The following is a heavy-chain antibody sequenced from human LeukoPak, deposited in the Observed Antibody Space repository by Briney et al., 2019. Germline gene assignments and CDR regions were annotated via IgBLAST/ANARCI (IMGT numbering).Heavy chain of an antibody. J-gene: IGHJ3*02. D-gene: IGHD4-23*01. Sequence: GGSLRLSCAASGFTLSSYAMNWVRQAPGKGLEWVSGIGYSGDSTFYADSVKGRFTVSRDSSKNTLFLHMNSLRAEDTALYYCAKSPTVDAAFDIWGQGTMVTVSS. CDR3: AKSPTVDAAFDI. V-gene: IGHV3-23*01. CDR2: IGYSGDST. CDR1: GFTLSSYA.